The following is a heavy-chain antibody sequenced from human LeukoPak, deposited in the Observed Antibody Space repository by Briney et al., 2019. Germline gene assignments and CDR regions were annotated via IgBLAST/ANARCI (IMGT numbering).Heavy chain of an antibody. J-gene: IGHJ5*02. CDR2: INPNSGGT. D-gene: IGHD3-3*01. CDR3: ARGGEWLVSWRGFDP. V-gene: IGHV1/OR15-1*04. CDR1: GYIFTDYY. Sequence: ASVKVSCKASGYIFTDYYMHWVRQAHGQELGWMGRINPNSGGTNYAQKFQGRVTMTRDTSISTAYMELSSLRSEDTATYYCARGGEWLVSWRGFDPWGQGTLVTVSS.